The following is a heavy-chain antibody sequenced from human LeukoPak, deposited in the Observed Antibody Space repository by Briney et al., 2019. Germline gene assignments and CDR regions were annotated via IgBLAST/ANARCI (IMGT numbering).Heavy chain of an antibody. CDR1: AFTFSSFG. Sequence: SGRCMRLSCAASAFTFSSFGMHWVRQAPGKGLEWVAVIWYDGSNKYYADSVEGRFTISRDNSKNTLYLQMNSLRAEDTAVYYCARDRETWYFDFWGQGTLVTV. V-gene: IGHV3-33*01. J-gene: IGHJ4*02. CDR2: IWYDGSNK. CDR3: ARDRETWYFDF.